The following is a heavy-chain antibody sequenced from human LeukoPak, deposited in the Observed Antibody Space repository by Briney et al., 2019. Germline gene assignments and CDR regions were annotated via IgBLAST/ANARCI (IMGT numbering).Heavy chain of an antibody. CDR2: ISTESIHI. V-gene: IGHV3-21*04. D-gene: IGHD6-19*01. CDR1: GLTFSDYT. J-gene: IGHJ4*02. CDR3: AKEVGYTTGWYAGDY. Sequence: GGSLRLSCAGSGLTFSDYTMNWVRQAPEKGLEWVASISTESIHIDYADSVKGRFTISRDNAKKSLYLQMNSLRAEDTAVYYCAKEVGYTTGWYAGDYWGQGTLVTVSS.